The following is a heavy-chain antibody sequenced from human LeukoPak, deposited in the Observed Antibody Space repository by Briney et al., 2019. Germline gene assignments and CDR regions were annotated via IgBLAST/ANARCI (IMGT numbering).Heavy chain of an antibody. J-gene: IGHJ4*02. CDR1: GYTFTSYD. V-gene: IGHV1-8*01. CDR2: MNPNSGNT. Sequence: ASVKVTCKASGYTFTSYDINWVRQAAGQGLEWMGWMNPNSGNTGYAQKFQGRVTMTRNTSISTAYMELSSLRSEDTAVYYCALMGSDYGDYDQPRYWGQGTLVTVSS. CDR3: ALMGSDYGDYDQPRY. D-gene: IGHD4-17*01.